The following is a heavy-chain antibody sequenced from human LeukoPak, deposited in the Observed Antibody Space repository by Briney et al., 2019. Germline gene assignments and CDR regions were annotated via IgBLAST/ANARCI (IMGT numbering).Heavy chain of an antibody. CDR3: ARSPPSGYYYGSGSHYFDY. Sequence: MASETLSLTCAVYGGSFSGYYWSWIRQPPGKGLEWIGEINHSGSTNYNPSLKSRVTISVDTSKNQFSLKLSSVTAADTAVYYCARSPPSGYYYGSGSHYFDYWGQGTLVTVSS. J-gene: IGHJ4*02. CDR1: GGSFSGYY. CDR2: INHSGST. V-gene: IGHV4-34*01. D-gene: IGHD3-10*01.